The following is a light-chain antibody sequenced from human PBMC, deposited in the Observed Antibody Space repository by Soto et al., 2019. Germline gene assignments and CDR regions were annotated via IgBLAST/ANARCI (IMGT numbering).Light chain of an antibody. J-gene: IGKJ4*01. CDR2: GAS. CDR1: QSVSSNY. V-gene: IGKV3-20*01. Sequence: EIVLTQSPGTLSLSPGERATLSCGASQSVSSNYLAWYQQKPGQGPRLLIYGASTRATAIPDRFSGSGSGTDXTLTITRLEPEDFAVYYCQQYGTSPLTFGGGTKIEIK. CDR3: QQYGTSPLT.